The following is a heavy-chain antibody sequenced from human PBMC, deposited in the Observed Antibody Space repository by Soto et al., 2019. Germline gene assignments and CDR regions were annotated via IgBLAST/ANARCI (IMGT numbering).Heavy chain of an antibody. J-gene: IGHJ4*02. CDR3: ARGTSRYSYGFRGRFDY. D-gene: IGHD5-18*01. CDR2: IIPIFGTA. Sequence: SVKVSCKASGGTFSSYAISWVRQAPGQGLEWMGGIIPIFGTANYAQKFQGRVTITADESTSTAYMELSSLRSEDTAVYYCARGTSRYSYGFRGRFDYWDQGTLVTVSS. V-gene: IGHV1-69*13. CDR1: GGTFSSYA.